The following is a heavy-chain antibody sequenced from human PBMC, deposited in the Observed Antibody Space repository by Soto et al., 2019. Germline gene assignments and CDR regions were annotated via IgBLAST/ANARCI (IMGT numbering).Heavy chain of an antibody. CDR1: GYTFTRYG. Sequence: QAQLVQSGAEVKKPGASVKVSCKASGYTFTRYGISWVRQAPGHGLEWMGWISAYNGNTNFEQKLQRRVIITTDTSTSTAYMELRSLRSDDTAMYYCARDSRSVFEVVHVHAMDVWGHGTTFTVSS. CDR3: ARDSRSVFEVVHVHAMDV. J-gene: IGHJ6*02. V-gene: IGHV1-18*01. D-gene: IGHD3-3*01. CDR2: ISAYNGNT.